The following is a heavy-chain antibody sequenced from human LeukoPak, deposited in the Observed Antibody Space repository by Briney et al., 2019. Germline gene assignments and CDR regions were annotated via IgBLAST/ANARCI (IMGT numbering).Heavy chain of an antibody. D-gene: IGHD3-22*01. J-gene: IGHJ4*02. Sequence: ASVKVSCKASGGTFSSYAISWVRQAPGQGLEWMGGIIPMFGSTNYAQKFQGRVTTTADESTGTAYMGLSSLRSEDTAVYYCARETGTTTYYYDSSGYYLDYWGQGTLVTVSS. CDR1: GGTFSSYA. CDR3: ARETGTTTYYYDSSGYYLDY. CDR2: IIPMFGST. V-gene: IGHV1-69*13.